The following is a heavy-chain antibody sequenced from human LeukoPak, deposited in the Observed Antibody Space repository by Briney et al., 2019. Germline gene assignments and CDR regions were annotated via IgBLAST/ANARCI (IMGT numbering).Heavy chain of an antibody. CDR1: GFTLSSHW. Sequence: GGCLTLSCAASGFTLSSHWMSWVRQAPGKGLMWVAIMKYDGTDKYHVYCVNGRFTLSRANTNNSLYLRMNSVRAMDASVCACARGIEAAGLFLDYWGQGTLVTVSS. CDR3: ARGIEAAGLFLDY. J-gene: IGHJ4*02. V-gene: IGHV3-7*04. D-gene: IGHD6-13*01. CDR2: MKYDGTDK.